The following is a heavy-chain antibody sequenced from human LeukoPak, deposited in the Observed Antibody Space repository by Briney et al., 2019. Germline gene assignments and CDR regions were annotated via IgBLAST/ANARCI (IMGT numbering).Heavy chain of an antibody. V-gene: IGHV4-39*07. CDR3: ARGSGTYYVYNWFHP. D-gene: IGHD3-10*01. CDR2: IHYSGST. J-gene: IGHJ5*02. Sequence: SETLSLTCTVSGGSTSSNSYYWGWIRQPPGKGLEWVGSIHYSGSTYYNPSLKSRVAISVDTSKNQFSLRLNSVTAADTAMYYCARGSGTYYVYNWFHPWGQGTLVTVSS. CDR1: GGSTSSNSYY.